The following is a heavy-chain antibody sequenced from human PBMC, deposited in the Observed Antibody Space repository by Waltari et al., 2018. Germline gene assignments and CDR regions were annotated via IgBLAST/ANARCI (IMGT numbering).Heavy chain of an antibody. Sequence: EVQLVESGGGLVQPGGSLRLSCAASGFTFSSYSLNWVRQAPGKGLEWVSYISSSSSTIYYADSVKGRFTISRDNTKNSLYLQMNSLRAEDTAVYYCAAIPSFVVPAATREYWGQGTLVTVSS. CDR3: AAIPSFVVPAATREY. J-gene: IGHJ4*02. V-gene: IGHV3-48*04. D-gene: IGHD2-2*01. CDR1: GFTFSSYS. CDR2: ISSSSSTI.